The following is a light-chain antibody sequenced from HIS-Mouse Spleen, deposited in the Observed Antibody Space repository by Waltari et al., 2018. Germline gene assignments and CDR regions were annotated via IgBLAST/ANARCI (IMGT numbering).Light chain of an antibody. CDR3: CSTDSSGNHRV. Sequence: SYELTQPPSVSVSPGQTARITCPGDALPKNYAYWYQQKSGQAPVLVIYEDSKRPSGIPERFSGSSSGTMATLTISGAQVEDEADYYCCSTDSSGNHRVFGGGTKLTVL. V-gene: IGLV3-10*01. CDR2: EDS. J-gene: IGLJ2*01. CDR1: ALPKNY.